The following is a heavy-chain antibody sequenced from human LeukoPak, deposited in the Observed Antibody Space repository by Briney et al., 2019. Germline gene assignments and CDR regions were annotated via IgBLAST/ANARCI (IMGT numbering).Heavy chain of an antibody. V-gene: IGHV1-18*01. Sequence: GASVKVSCKASGYTFTSYGISWVRQAPGQGLEWMGWISAYNGNTNYAQKLQGRVTMTTDTSTSTAYMELRSLRSDDTAVYYCAIMWGSGYYTGFDYWGQGTLVTVSS. CDR1: GYTFTSYG. J-gene: IGHJ4*02. CDR2: ISAYNGNT. D-gene: IGHD3-22*01. CDR3: AIMWGSGYYTGFDY.